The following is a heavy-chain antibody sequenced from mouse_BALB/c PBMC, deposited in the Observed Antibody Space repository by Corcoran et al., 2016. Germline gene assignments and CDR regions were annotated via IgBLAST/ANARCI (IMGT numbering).Heavy chain of an antibody. V-gene: IGHV1-9*01. CDR3: ARRRYGWTWFAY. CDR2: ILPGSGST. Sequence: QVQLQQSGAELMKPGASVKISCKATGYTFSSYWIEWVKQRPGHGLEWIGEILPGSGSTNYNEKFKGKATFTADTSSNTAYMQLSSLTSEDSAVYYCARRRYGWTWFAYWGQGTLVTVSA. CDR1: GYTFSSYW. J-gene: IGHJ3*01. D-gene: IGHD2-10*02.